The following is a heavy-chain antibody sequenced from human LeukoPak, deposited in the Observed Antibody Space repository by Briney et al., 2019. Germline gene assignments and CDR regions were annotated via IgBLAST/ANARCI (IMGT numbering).Heavy chain of an antibody. Sequence: PSETLSLTCAVYGGSFIGYYWSWIRQPPGKGLEWIGEINHSGSTNYNPSLKSRVTISVDTSKNQFSLKLSSVTAADTAVYYCARVMGAKAVDYWGQGTLVTVSS. J-gene: IGHJ4*02. D-gene: IGHD1-26*01. CDR1: GGSFIGYY. V-gene: IGHV4-34*01. CDR3: ARVMGAKAVDY. CDR2: INHSGST.